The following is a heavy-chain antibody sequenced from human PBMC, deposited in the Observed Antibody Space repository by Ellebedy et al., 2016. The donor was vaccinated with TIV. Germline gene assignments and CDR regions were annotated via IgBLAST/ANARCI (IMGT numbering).Heavy chain of an antibody. CDR3: AVYYCVKNAAWYLEY. J-gene: IGHJ4*02. V-gene: IGHV4-39*07. D-gene: IGHD3-10*02. Sequence: MPSETLSLTCTVSGDSITSSTYLWGWIRQPPGKGLEWIATIHYSGTTYYNPSLKSRVTISMDKSKNQLSLKVTSVTAADTAVSDTAVYYCVKNAAWYLEYWGQGTLVIVSS. CDR1: GDSITSSTYL. CDR2: IHYSGTT.